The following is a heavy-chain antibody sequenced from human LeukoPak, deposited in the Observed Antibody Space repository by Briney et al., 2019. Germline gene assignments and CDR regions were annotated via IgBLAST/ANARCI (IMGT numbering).Heavy chain of an antibody. V-gene: IGHV3-20*04. CDR2: INWNGGST. CDR3: ARVYGSGSYPRIDY. CDR1: GFTLDDYG. Sequence: GGSLRLSCAASGFTLDDYGMSWVRQAPGKGLEWVSGINWNGGSTGYADSVKGRFTISRDNAKNSLYLQMNSLRAEDTALYYCARVYGSGSYPRIDYWGQGTLVTVSS. D-gene: IGHD3-10*01. J-gene: IGHJ4*02.